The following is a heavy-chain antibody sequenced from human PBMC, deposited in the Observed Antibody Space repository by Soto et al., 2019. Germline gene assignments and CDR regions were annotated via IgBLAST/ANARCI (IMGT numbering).Heavy chain of an antibody. CDR3: ARGRDGYNYLAPYDY. CDR2: ISYDGSNK. CDR1: GFTLSSYA. D-gene: IGHD5-12*01. Sequence: GGSLRLSCAASGFTLSSYAMHWVRQAPGKGLEWVAVISYDGSNKYYADSVKGRFTISRDNSKNTLYLQMNSLRAEDTAVYYCARGRDGYNYLAPYDYWGQGTLVTVSS. V-gene: IGHV3-30-3*01. J-gene: IGHJ4*02.